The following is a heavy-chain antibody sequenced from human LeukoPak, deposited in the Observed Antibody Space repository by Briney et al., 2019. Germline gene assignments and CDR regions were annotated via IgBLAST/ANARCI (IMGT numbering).Heavy chain of an antibody. CDR1: GFTFSSNW. CDR2: INEDGSTT. D-gene: IGHD2-2*01. V-gene: IGHV3-74*01. Sequence: GGSLRLSCAASGFTFSSNWMHWVRQAPGKGLVWVSRINEDGSTTNYADSVKGRSTIFRDNSKNTLYLQMNSLRAEDTAVYYCARDGSGFRGYCSSSSCSFDYWGQGTLVTVSS. J-gene: IGHJ4*02. CDR3: ARDGSGFRGYCSSSSCSFDY.